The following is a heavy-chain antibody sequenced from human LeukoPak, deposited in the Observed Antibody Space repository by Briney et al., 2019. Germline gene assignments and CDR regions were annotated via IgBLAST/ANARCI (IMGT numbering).Heavy chain of an antibody. CDR1: GYTFTTYY. V-gene: IGHV1-46*01. J-gene: IGHJ5*02. Sequence: ASVNVSCKASGYTFTTYYMHWVRQAPGHGLEWMGVINPSADSTSYAQKFQGRVIMTRDTSTSTVYMELNSLTSEDTAVYYCARDHSGSQHWFDPWGQGTLVIVSS. D-gene: IGHD1-26*01. CDR2: INPSADST. CDR3: ARDHSGSQHWFDP.